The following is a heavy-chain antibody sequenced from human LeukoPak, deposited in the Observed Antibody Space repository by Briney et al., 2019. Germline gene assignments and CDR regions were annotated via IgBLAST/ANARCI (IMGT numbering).Heavy chain of an antibody. CDR3: ATARIKLPSSPFDY. D-gene: IGHD2-15*01. Sequence: SETLSLTCTVSGGSISTYYWSWIPQPPGKGLEWIGYIYYSGSTSYNPSLKSRVTMSVDTSENQVSLKLTSVTAADTAVYYCATARIKLPSSPFDYWGQGALVTVSS. V-gene: IGHV4-59*01. J-gene: IGHJ4*02. CDR1: GGSISTYY. CDR2: IYYSGST.